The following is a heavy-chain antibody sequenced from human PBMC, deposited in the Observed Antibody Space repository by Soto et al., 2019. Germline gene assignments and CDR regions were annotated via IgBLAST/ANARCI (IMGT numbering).Heavy chain of an antibody. CDR2: ISSSSSTI. V-gene: IGHV3-48*01. J-gene: IGHJ5*02. D-gene: IGHD6-13*01. Sequence: EVQLVESGGGLVQPGGSLRLSCAASGFTFSSYSMNWIGQAPGKGLEWVSYISSSSSTIYYADSVKGRFTISRDNAKNSLYLQMNSLRAEDTAVYYCVRHPERIAEIGWFDPWGQGTLVTVSS. CDR1: GFTFSSYS. CDR3: VRHPERIAEIGWFDP.